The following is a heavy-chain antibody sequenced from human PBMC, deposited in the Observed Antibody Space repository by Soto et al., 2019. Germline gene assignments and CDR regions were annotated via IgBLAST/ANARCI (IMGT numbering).Heavy chain of an antibody. D-gene: IGHD1-26*01. V-gene: IGHV3-74*01. Sequence: PGGSLRLSCAASGFIFSSDWMHWVRQAPGKGLVWVSRINTDGSGTSYADSVKGRFTISRDNSKNKLYLQMDSLRAEDTAVYYCVTLALGKFDYWGQGNLVTVSS. CDR3: VTLALGKFDY. J-gene: IGHJ4*02. CDR1: GFIFSSDW. CDR2: INTDGSGT.